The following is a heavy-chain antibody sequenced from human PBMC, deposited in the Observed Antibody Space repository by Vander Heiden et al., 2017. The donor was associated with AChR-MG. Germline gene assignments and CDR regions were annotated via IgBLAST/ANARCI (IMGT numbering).Heavy chain of an antibody. Sequence: QVQLQESGPGLLKPSETLTLTCIVSGDSVSRAGYFWSWIRQLPGKGLEWIGYIYYSGNTYYNPSLKSRLTISLDKSKNHFSLELPSVTAADTAIYYCTGTFTNSYFFQSWGQGTLVTVSS. CDR3: TGTFTNSYFFQS. J-gene: IGHJ4*02. V-gene: IGHV4-31*03. CDR1: GDSVSRAGYF. CDR2: IYYSGNT.